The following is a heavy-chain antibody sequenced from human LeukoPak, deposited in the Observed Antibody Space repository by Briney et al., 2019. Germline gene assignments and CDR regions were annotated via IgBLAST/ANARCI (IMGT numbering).Heavy chain of an antibody. CDR3: ARGGAHGDYVGY. CDR1: GGSISSGGYY. D-gene: IGHD4-17*01. CDR2: IYYSGST. V-gene: IGHV4-31*03. J-gene: IGHJ4*02. Sequence: PSQTLSLTCTVSGGSISSGGYYWSWIRQHPGKGLEWIGYIYYSGSTYYNPSLKSRVTISVDTSKNQFSLKLSSVTAAGTAVYYCARGGAHGDYVGYWGQGTLVTVSS.